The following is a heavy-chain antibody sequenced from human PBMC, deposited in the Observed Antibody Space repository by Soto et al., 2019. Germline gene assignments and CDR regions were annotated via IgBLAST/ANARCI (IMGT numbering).Heavy chain of an antibody. J-gene: IGHJ6*02. D-gene: IGHD1-26*01. CDR1: GGSFSKYG. CDR2: IIPMFGIG. CDR3: ARGDRENYFYGMDF. V-gene: IGHV1-69*17. Sequence: QVQLVQSGAEVKMPGSSVRVSCKASGGSFSKYGISWVRQAPGQGLEWMGGIIPMFGIGNYAEKFLGRVTLSADQSTSTSHRGLSSLITEDTAVYVCARGDRENYFYGMDFWGQGNTVNVSS.